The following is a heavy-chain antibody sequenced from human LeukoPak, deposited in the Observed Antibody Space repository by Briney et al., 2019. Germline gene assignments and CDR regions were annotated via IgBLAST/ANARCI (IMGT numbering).Heavy chain of an antibody. CDR2: ISPYNGNT. V-gene: IGHV1-18*04. J-gene: IGHJ6*04. CDR3: ALGRNDYGDPYYYYDMDV. Sequence: ASVTVSCTASGYTFTSYGITWVRQAPGQGLEWMGWISPYNGNTNYAQKLQGRVTMTTDTSTSTAYMELRSLRSDDTAVYYCALGRNDYGDPYYYYDMDVWGKGTTVTVSS. D-gene: IGHD4-17*01. CDR1: GYTFTSYG.